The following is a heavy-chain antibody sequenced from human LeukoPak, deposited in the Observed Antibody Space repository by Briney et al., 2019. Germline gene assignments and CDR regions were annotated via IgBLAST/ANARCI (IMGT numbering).Heavy chain of an antibody. Sequence: SETLSLTCAVYGGSFSGYYWSWIRQPPGKGLEWIGEINHSGSTNYNPSLKSRVTISVDTSKNQFSLKLSSVTAADTAVYYCARGCPGGDYWGKGPLFTVSS. CDR3: ARGCPGGDY. CDR1: GGSFSGYY. V-gene: IGHV4-34*01. CDR2: INHSGST. D-gene: IGHD3-10*01. J-gene: IGHJ4*02.